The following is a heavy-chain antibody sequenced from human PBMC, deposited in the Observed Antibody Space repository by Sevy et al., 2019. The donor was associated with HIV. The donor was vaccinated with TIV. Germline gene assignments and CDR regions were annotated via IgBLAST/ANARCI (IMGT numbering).Heavy chain of an antibody. CDR2: IHYTGIT. V-gene: IGHV4-31*03. Sequence: SETLSLTCTVSGDSINNGDYYWSWIRQHPGKGLEWIGKIHYTGITYYNPSIKSRLRISVERSENTLSLSLRSVTAADTAVYYCARTTVTALSSARNNWFDPWGQGTLVTVSS. D-gene: IGHD4-4*01. CDR3: ARTTVTALSSARNNWFDP. J-gene: IGHJ5*02. CDR1: GDSINNGDYY.